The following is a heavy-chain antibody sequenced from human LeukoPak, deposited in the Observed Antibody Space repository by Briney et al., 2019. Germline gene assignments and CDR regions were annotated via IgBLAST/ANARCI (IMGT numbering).Heavy chain of an antibody. D-gene: IGHD4-17*01. V-gene: IGHV3-23*01. J-gene: IGHJ4*02. CDR3: ARDYGDYFDY. CDR1: GFTFSSYS. CDR2: ISGSGGST. Sequence: GGSLRLSCAASGFTFSSYSMNWVRQAPGKGLEWVSAISGSGGSTYYADSVKGRFTISRDNSKNTLYLHMNSLRAEDTAVYYCARDYGDYFDYWGQGTLVTVSS.